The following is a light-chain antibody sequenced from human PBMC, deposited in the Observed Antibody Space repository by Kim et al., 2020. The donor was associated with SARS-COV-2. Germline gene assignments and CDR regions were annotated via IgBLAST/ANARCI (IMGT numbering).Light chain of an antibody. CDR1: QSVSSSY. CDR3: QQYGSSPLT. Sequence: PGKRATLSCRASQSVSSSYLAWYQQKPGQAPRLLIYGASSRATGIPDRFSGSGSGTDFTLTISRLEPEDFAVYYCQQYGSSPLTFGGGTKVDIK. CDR2: GAS. J-gene: IGKJ4*01. V-gene: IGKV3-20*01.